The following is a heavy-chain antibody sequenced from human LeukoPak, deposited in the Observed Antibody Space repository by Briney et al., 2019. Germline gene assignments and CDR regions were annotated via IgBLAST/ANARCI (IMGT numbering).Heavy chain of an antibody. J-gene: IGHJ3*02. CDR1: GGSFSGYY. Sequence: SETLSLTCAVYGGSFSGYYWSWIRQPPGKGLEWIGEINHSGSTNYNPSLKSRVTISVDTSKIQFSLKLSSVTAADTAVYYCARAASQWELQADDAFDIWGQGTLVTVSS. D-gene: IGHD1-26*01. CDR3: ARAASQWELQADDAFDI. V-gene: IGHV4-34*01. CDR2: INHSGST.